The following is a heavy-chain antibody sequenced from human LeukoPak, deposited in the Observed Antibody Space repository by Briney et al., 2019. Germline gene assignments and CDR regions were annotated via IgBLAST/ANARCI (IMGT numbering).Heavy chain of an antibody. D-gene: IGHD6-19*01. CDR3: TGGSGWYSPDY. V-gene: IGHV3-73*01. CDR2: IGNKANSYAT. Sequence: GGSLRLSCAASGFTFGASVMHWVRQASGKGLEWVGRIGNKANSYATVYAASVKGRFTISRDDSKNTAYLQMNRLKTEDTAVYYCTGGSGWYSPDYWGQGTLVTVSA. J-gene: IGHJ4*02. CDR1: GFTFGASV.